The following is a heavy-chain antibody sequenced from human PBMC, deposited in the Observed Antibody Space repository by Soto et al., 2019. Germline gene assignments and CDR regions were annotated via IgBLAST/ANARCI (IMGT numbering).Heavy chain of an antibody. Sequence: QLQLQESGSGLVKPSQTLSLTCAVSGGSISSGGYSWSWIRQPPGKGLAWVGYIYHSGSTYYNPSLKSRVTISGDRSKDQFSLKLSSVTAADTAVYYCAAGGGLPRYYWGQGTLVTVSS. D-gene: IGHD5-12*01. CDR3: AAGGGLPRYY. CDR1: GGSISSGGYS. J-gene: IGHJ4*02. CDR2: IYHSGST. V-gene: IGHV4-30-2*01.